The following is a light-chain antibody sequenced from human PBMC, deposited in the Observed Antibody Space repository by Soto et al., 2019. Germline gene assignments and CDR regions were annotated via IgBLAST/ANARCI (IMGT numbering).Light chain of an antibody. CDR3: QQYERDPRT. Sequence: LMTQSPSTLSASVGDRVTITCRASQSIXNLFGWYQQKPGKAPKFLXDYVSTFEIGCPSSXSGSGSATEFTRTISSLQPEYCANYYCQQYERDPRTFGGGTKVDIK. CDR1: QSIXNL. CDR2: YVS. V-gene: IGKV1-5*01. J-gene: IGKJ4*01.